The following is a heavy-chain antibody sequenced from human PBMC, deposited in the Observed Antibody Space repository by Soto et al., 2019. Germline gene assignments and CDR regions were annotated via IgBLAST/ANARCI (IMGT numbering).Heavy chain of an antibody. CDR3: ATDRPPYYGLDV. CDR1: GFTFSSYG. J-gene: IGHJ6*04. Sequence: PGGSLRLPCAASGFTFSSYGMHWVGQAPGKGLEWVPVIWYDGSNKYYVDSVKGRFTISRDNSKNTLYLQMYSLRAEDTAVSYCATDRPPYYGLDVWGEGATVTVFS. CDR2: IWYDGSNK. V-gene: IGHV3-33*01.